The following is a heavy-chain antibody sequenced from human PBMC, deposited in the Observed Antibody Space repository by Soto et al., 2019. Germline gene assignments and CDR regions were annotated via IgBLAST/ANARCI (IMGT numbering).Heavy chain of an antibody. D-gene: IGHD6-13*01. CDR3: ARGRGIAAAGGVSNAFDI. CDR2: IYYSGST. V-gene: IGHV4-59*01. CDR1: GGSISSYY. J-gene: IGHJ3*02. Sequence: PSETLSLTCTVSGGSISSYYWSWIRQPPGKGLEWIGYIYYSGSTNYNPSLKSRVTISVDTSKNQFSLKLSSVTAADTAVYYCARGRGIAAAGGVSNAFDIWGQGTMVTVSS.